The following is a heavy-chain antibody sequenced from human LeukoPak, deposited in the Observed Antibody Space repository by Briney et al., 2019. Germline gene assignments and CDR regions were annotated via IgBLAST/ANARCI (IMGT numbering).Heavy chain of an antibody. J-gene: IGHJ2*01. D-gene: IGHD4-11*01. CDR1: RFTFSDYS. CDR3: ARDGDGYSNYGYFDL. V-gene: IGHV3-64*04. Sequence: PGGSLRLSCSASRFTFSDYSMHWVRQAPGKGLEYVSAINGNGGSTYYADSVKGRFTISRDNSKNTLYLQMNSLRAEDTAVYYCARDGDGYSNYGYFDLWGRGTLVTVSS. CDR2: INGNGGST.